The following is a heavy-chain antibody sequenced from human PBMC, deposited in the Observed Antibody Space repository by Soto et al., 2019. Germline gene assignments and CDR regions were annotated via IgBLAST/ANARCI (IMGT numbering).Heavy chain of an antibody. CDR3: ARVVLGTISPPEYNCFDP. J-gene: IGHJ5*02. Sequence: QVQIQQWGAGLLKPSETLSLTCAVYGASLSGYYWSWIRRPPVQGLEWMGEINPSGSTNYNSALMSRVTISVDTSRKQCSLKLSSVTAADTAVYYCARVVLGTISPPEYNCFDPCGRGTPVTVSS. D-gene: IGHD3-16*01. V-gene: IGHV4-34*02. CDR2: INPSGST. CDR1: GASLSGYY.